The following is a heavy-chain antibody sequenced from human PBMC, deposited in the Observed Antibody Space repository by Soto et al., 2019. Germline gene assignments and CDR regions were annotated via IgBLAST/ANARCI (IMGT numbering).Heavy chain of an antibody. D-gene: IGHD6-19*01. Sequence: ASETLSLTCTVSGGSISSGGYYWSWIRQHPGKGLEWIGYIYYSGSTYYNPSLKSRVTISVDTSKNQFSLKLSSVTAADTAVYYCAREKSGWYSFDIWGQGTMVTVSS. CDR2: IYYSGST. J-gene: IGHJ3*02. CDR1: GGSISSGGYY. CDR3: AREKSGWYSFDI. V-gene: IGHV4-31*03.